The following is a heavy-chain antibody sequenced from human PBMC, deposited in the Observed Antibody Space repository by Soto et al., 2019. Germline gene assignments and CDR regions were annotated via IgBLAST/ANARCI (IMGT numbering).Heavy chain of an antibody. CDR2: LDNDGTST. J-gene: IGHJ4*02. Sequence: GSLRLSCAASGFTFSTYWMHWVRQAPGKGLVWVSRLDNDGTSTRYADSVKGRFTVSRDNGKNTVYLQMDSLRAEDTAVYYCARDGGTYFDYWGQGTLVTSPQ. V-gene: IGHV3-74*01. D-gene: IGHD3-16*01. CDR1: GFTFSTYW. CDR3: ARDGGTYFDY.